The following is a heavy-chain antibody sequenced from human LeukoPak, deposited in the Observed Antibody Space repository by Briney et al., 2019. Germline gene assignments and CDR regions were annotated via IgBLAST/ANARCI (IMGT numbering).Heavy chain of an antibody. J-gene: IGHJ2*01. D-gene: IGHD6-19*01. V-gene: IGHV3-30*18. CDR3: AKGRLGQWLAYFDL. Sequence: PGGSLRLSCAASGFTFSSYGMHWVRQAPGKGLEWVAVISYDGSNKYYADSVKGRFTISRDNSKNTLYLQMNSLRAEDTAVYYCAKGRLGQWLAYFDLWGRGTLVTVSS. CDR2: ISYDGSNK. CDR1: GFTFSSYG.